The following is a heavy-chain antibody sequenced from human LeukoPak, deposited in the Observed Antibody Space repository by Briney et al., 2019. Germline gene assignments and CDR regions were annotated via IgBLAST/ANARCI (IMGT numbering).Heavy chain of an antibody. D-gene: IGHD2-15*01. Sequence: GRSLRLSCAASGFTFSSHGMHWVRQAPGKGLEWVALMSYDGTSKVYADSVKGRFTISRDNSKNTLYLEMNNLRAEDTAVYYCAQRSYCSGGRRYSFHFDYSGQGTLVTASS. V-gene: IGHV3-30*18. CDR2: MSYDGTSK. CDR3: AQRSYCSGGRRYSFHFDY. J-gene: IGHJ4*02. CDR1: GFTFSSHG.